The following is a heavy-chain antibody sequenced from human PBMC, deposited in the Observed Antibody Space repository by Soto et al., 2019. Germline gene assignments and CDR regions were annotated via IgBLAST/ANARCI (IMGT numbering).Heavy chain of an antibody. V-gene: IGHV3-74*01. D-gene: IGHD6-6*01. CDR1: GFTFSSYW. CDR3: ARAGIATRGAFDI. Sequence: GGSLRLSCAASGFTFSSYWMHWVRQAPGKGLVWVSRINSDGSSTSYADSVKGRFTISRDNAKNTLYLQMNSLRAEDTAVYYCARAGIATRGAFDIWGQGTMVTVSS. J-gene: IGHJ3*02. CDR2: INSDGSST.